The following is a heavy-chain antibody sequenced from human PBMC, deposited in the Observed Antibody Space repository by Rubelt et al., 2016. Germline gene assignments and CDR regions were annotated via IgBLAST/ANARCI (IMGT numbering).Heavy chain of an antibody. CDR3: ARDANLNDY. J-gene: IGHJ4*02. Sequence: EVQLVESGGGLVQPGGSLKLSCAASGFTFSSYAMSWVRQAPGKGLEWVSVISGSAGRTNNADSVKGRFIISRDKSKNTLYLQINSRKAEDTAVYYCARDANLNDYWGQGTLVAVSS. D-gene: IGHD1-14*01. CDR2: ISGSAGRT. V-gene: IGHV3-23*04. CDR1: GFTFSSYA.